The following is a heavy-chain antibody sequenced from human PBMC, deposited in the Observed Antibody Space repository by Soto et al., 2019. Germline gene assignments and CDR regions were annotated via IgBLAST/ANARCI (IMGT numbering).Heavy chain of an antibody. J-gene: IGHJ6*03. CDR1: GYTLTELS. CDR2: FDPEDGET. Sequence: QVQLVQSGAEVKKPGASVKVSCKVSGYTLTELSMHWVRQAPGKGLEWMGGFDPEDGETIYAQKFQGRVTMTEDTSTDTAYMELSSLGSEDTAVYYCATGPYYCSSTSCYPNYYYYYMDVWGKGTTVTVSS. D-gene: IGHD2-2*01. CDR3: ATGPYYCSSTSCYPNYYYYYMDV. V-gene: IGHV1-24*01.